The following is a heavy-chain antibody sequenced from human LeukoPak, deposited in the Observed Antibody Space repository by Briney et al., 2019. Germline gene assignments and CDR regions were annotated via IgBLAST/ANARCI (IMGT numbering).Heavy chain of an antibody. Sequence: GGSLTLSCAASGFTFSIYAMNWVRQAPGKGLECVSVIVGDGGGIYYADSVRGRFTISRDNSRNTVYLQMNSLRVEDTAVYYCAKDLRPDGRYDFDHWGQGTLVTASS. CDR1: GFTFSIYA. V-gene: IGHV3-23*01. CDR3: AKDLRPDGRYDFDH. D-gene: IGHD5-12*01. CDR2: IVGDGGGI. J-gene: IGHJ4*02.